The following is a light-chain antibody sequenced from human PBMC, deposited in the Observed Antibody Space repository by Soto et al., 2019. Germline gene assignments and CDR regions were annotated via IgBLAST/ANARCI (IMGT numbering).Light chain of an antibody. Sequence: EIVLTQSPGTLSLSPGERSTLSCRASQSVSSTSLAWYQQKPGQAPRLLIYGTSTRATGIPVRFSGSGSGTEFTLTIRSLQSEDVGVYYCQQYDNWPPKTFGGGTTGDIK. J-gene: IGKJ4*01. CDR1: QSVSST. CDR3: QQYDNWPPKT. V-gene: IGKV3-15*01. CDR2: GTS.